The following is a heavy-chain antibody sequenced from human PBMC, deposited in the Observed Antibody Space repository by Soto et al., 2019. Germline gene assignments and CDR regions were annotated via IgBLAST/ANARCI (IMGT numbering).Heavy chain of an antibody. CDR3: ARAENERAGIYRPPDY. V-gene: IGHV4-31*03. D-gene: IGHD5-12*01. CDR2: IYYSVTT. J-gene: IGHJ4*02. Sequence: QVQLQESGPGLVKPSQTLSLTCTVSGASITSGGYYWSWTRRPPGKGLEWIGYIYYSVTTYYNPSLKSRVIISVDTSKNQFSLNLSSVTAADTAVYYCARAENERAGIYRPPDYWGQGTLVTVSS. CDR1: GASITSGGYY.